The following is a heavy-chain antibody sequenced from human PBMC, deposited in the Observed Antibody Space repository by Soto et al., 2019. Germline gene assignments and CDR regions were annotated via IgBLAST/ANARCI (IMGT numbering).Heavy chain of an antibody. D-gene: IGHD1-26*01. V-gene: IGHV3-23*01. J-gene: IGHJ5*02. Sequence: PGGSLRLSCSGSGFIFGDHVMDWVRQAPGKGLEWVAGISGSGNSPFFRDSVKGRFTISRDNSKNTVYLEMNNLRDEDSAMYFCARGTHSYSGSHELDAWGLGTLVTVSS. CDR2: ISGSGNSP. CDR1: GFIFGDHV. CDR3: ARGTHSYSGSHELDA.